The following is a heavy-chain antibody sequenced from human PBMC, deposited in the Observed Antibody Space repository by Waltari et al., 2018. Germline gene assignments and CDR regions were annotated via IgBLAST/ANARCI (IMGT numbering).Heavy chain of an antibody. V-gene: IGHV4-59*01. CDR3: ARDSAGSGNLDY. Sequence: QVQLQESGPGPVKPSETLSLTCTVSGGSISSYYWSWIRQPPGKGLVLVGYIYYSGSTTSSPARKSRVTISVDTSKNQFSLKLGSVTAADTAVYYCARDSAGSGNLDYWGQGTLVTVSS. CDR1: GGSISSYY. D-gene: IGHD3-10*01. CDR2: IYYSGST. J-gene: IGHJ4*02.